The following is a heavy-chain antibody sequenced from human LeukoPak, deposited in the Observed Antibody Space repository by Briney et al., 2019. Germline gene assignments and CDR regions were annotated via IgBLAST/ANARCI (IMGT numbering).Heavy chain of an antibody. CDR2: ISDSGSAI. J-gene: IGHJ6*03. V-gene: IGHV3-11*04. CDR1: GFTFSDYY. Sequence: PGGSLRLSCAASGFTFSDYYMSWIRQAPGKGLEWVSYISDSGSAIYYADSVKGRFTISRDNAKNSLYLQMNSLRAEDTAVYYCARGANYYYYYMDVWGKGTTVTVSS. CDR3: ARGANYYYYYMDV.